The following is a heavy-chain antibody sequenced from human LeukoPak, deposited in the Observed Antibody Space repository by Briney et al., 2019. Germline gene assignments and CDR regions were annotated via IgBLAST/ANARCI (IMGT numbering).Heavy chain of an antibody. V-gene: IGHV3-21*01. Sequence: GGSLRLSCTASGFTTHYWLNWVRQAPGKGLEWVSSISSSSSYIYYADSVKGRFTISRDNAKNSLYLQMNSLRAEDTAVYYCARDRVAAAPGYWFDPWGQGTLVTVSS. CDR1: GFTTHYW. D-gene: IGHD6-13*01. CDR3: ARDRVAAAPGYWFDP. J-gene: IGHJ5*02. CDR2: ISSSSSYI.